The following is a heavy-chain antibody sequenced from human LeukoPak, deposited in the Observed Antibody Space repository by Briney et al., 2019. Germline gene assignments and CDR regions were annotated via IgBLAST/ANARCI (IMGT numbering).Heavy chain of an antibody. Sequence: GGSLRLSCAASGFTFSGSAMHWVRQASGKGLEWVGRIRSKANSYATAYAASVEGRFTISRDDSKNTLYLQMNSLRAEDTAVYYCAKDDTRITMSDAFDIWGQGTMVTVSS. D-gene: IGHD3-22*01. V-gene: IGHV3-73*01. CDR3: AKDDTRITMSDAFDI. J-gene: IGHJ3*02. CDR1: GFTFSGSA. CDR2: IRSKANSYAT.